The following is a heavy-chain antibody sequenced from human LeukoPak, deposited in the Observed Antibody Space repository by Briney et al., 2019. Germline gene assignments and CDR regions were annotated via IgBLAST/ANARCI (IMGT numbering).Heavy chain of an antibody. V-gene: IGHV1-2*02. CDR3: ARDRGASGLFCDY. J-gene: IGHJ4*02. Sequence: ASVKVSCKSSGYTFTTYGISWLRQAPGQGLEWMGWINPNSGGTNYAQKFQGRVTMTRDTSISTAYMELSRLRSDDTAVYYCARDRGASGLFCDYWGQGTLVTVSS. D-gene: IGHD3-3*01. CDR1: GYTFTTYG. CDR2: INPNSGGT.